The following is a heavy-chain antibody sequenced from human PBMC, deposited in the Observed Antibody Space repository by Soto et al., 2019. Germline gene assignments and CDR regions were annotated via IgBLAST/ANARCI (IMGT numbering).Heavy chain of an antibody. CDR2: IYHSGST. Sequence: SETLSLTCVVSGYSISSGYYWGWIRQPPGKGLEWIGSIYHSGSTYYNPSLKIRVTISVDTSKNQLSLKLSSVTAADTAVYYCARVIAARERNFDYWGQGTLVTVS. CDR3: ARVIAARERNFDY. V-gene: IGHV4-38-2*01. CDR1: GYSISSGYY. J-gene: IGHJ4*02. D-gene: IGHD6-13*01.